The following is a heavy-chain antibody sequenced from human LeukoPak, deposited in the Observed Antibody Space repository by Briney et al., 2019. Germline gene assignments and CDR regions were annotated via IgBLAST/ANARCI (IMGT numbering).Heavy chain of an antibody. D-gene: IGHD6-13*01. J-gene: IGHJ2*01. V-gene: IGHV3-48*04. CDR2: ISSSSSTI. CDR1: GFTFSSYS. CDR3: AKGYIIAGRQWYLDL. Sequence: GGSLRLSCAASGFTFSSYSMNWVRQAPGKGLEWVSYISSSSSTIYYADSVKGRFIISRDNAKDSLYLQMNSLRAEDAAVYYCAKGYIIAGRQWYLDLWGRGTLVGVSS.